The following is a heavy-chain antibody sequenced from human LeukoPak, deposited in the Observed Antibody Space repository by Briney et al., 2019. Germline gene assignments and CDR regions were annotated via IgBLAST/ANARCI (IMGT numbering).Heavy chain of an antibody. Sequence: GGSLRLSCAASGFTFDDYAMHWVRQAPGKGLEWVSGISWNSGSIGYADSVKGRFTISRDNAKNSLYLQMSSLRAEDTALYYCAKDRRTDYGFDYWGQGTLVTVSS. CDR2: ISWNSGSI. CDR1: GFTFDDYA. CDR3: AKDRRTDYGFDY. V-gene: IGHV3-9*01. D-gene: IGHD4-17*01. J-gene: IGHJ4*02.